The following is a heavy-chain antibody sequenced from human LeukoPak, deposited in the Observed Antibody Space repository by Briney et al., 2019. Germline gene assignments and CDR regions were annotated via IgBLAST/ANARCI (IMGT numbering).Heavy chain of an antibody. CDR1: GFTFSSYG. Sequence: GRSLRLSCAASGFTFSSYGMHWVRQAPGKGLEWVAVIWYDGSNKYYADSVKGRFTISRDNSKNTLYLQMNSLRAEDTAVYYCARGAWWNGRQRPWSDWGQGTLVTVSS. CDR2: IWYDGSNK. J-gene: IGHJ4*02. CDR3: ARGAWWNGRQRPWSD. D-gene: IGHD3-3*01. V-gene: IGHV3-33*01.